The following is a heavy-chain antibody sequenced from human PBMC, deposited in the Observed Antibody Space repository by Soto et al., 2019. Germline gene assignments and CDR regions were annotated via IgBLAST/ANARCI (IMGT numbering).Heavy chain of an antibody. CDR2: IYYSGST. D-gene: IGHD4-4*01. J-gene: IGHJ5*02. CDR3: ARARDSNYWFDP. Sequence: SETLSLTCTVSGGSISSYYWSWIRQPPGKGLEWIGYIYYSGSTNYNPSLKSRVTISVGTSKNQFSLKLSSVTAADTAVYYCARARDSNYWFDPWGQGTLVTVSS. CDR1: GGSISSYY. V-gene: IGHV4-59*01.